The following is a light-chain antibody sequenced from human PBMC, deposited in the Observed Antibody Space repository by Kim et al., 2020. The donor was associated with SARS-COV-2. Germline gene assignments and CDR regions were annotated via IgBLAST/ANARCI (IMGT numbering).Light chain of an antibody. CDR3: QQFYNWPPIT. J-gene: IGKJ5*01. V-gene: IGKV3-15*01. CDR2: GTS. CDR1: QSVSSN. Sequence: SPGERATLSCRASQSVSSNLGWYQKKPGQAPRLLLYGTSTRATGIPAMFSGSGSGTEFTLTISSLQSEDVAVYYCQQFYNWPPITFGQGTRLEIK.